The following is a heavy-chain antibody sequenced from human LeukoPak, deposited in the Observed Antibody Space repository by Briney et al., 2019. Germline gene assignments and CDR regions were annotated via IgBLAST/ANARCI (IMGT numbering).Heavy chain of an antibody. CDR3: AIVGDSCFDY. Sequence: KPSETLSLTCTVSGGSISSYYWSWIRQSPGKGLEWIGYIYNSGNTNYNPSLRSRVTISVDTSKNQFSLKMTSVTAADTAVYYCAIVGDSCFDYWGQGTLVTVSS. J-gene: IGHJ4*02. V-gene: IGHV4-59*01. CDR2: IYNSGNT. CDR1: GGSISSYY. D-gene: IGHD3-10*01.